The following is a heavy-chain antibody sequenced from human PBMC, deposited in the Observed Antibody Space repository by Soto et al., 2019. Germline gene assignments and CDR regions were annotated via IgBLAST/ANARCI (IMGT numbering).Heavy chain of an antibody. CDR2: INAGNGNT. J-gene: IGHJ5*02. Sequence: QVQLVQSGAEVKKPGASVKVSCKASGYTFTSYAMHWVRQAPGQRLEWMGWINAGNGNTKYSQKFQGRVTITRDTSASTAYMELSSLRSEDTAVYYCARDREFTNNWFDPWGQGTLVPVSS. CDR1: GYTFTSYA. D-gene: IGHD3-10*01. V-gene: IGHV1-3*01. CDR3: ARDREFTNNWFDP.